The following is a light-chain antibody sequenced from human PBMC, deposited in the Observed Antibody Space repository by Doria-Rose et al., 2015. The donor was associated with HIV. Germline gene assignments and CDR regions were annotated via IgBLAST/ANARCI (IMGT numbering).Light chain of an antibody. Sequence: TQSPGTLSLSPGERATLSCRASQSFSSTCLAWYQQKPGQAPSLLIYDGSTRATGTPDRFSASGSGTDFALTINRLEPEDFAPYYCLQYGTPWTFGQGTKVEI. CDR3: LQYGTPWT. J-gene: IGKJ1*01. V-gene: IGKV3-20*01. CDR1: QSFSSTC. CDR2: DGS.